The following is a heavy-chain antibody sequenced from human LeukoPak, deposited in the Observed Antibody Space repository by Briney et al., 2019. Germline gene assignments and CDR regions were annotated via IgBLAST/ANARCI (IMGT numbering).Heavy chain of an antibody. V-gene: IGHV7-4-1*02. CDR1: GYTFTSYA. CDR2: INTNTGNP. D-gene: IGHD3-22*01. Sequence: ASVKVSCKASGYTFTSYAMNWVRQAPGQGLEWMGWINTNTGNPTYAQGFTGRFVFSLDTSVSTAYLQISSLKAEDTAVYYCARDLQDYYDSSGYLGSFDYWSQGTLVTVSS. CDR3: ARDLQDYYDSSGYLGSFDY. J-gene: IGHJ4*02.